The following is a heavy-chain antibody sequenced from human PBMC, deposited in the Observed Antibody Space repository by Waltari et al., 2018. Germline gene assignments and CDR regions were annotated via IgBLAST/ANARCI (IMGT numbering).Heavy chain of an antibody. CDR3: AREVNYYGSGRYYREVDS. CDR1: GFTFSSYS. Sequence: EVQLVESGGGLVKPGDSLRLSCAASGFTFSSYSMKWVRQAPGKVLVWVASLGATVGYIYYADFVGGRFTISRDNAKNSLYLHMSSLRAEDTAVYYCAREVNYYGSGRYYREVDSWGQGTLVTVSS. V-gene: IGHV3-21*06. J-gene: IGHJ4*02. D-gene: IGHD3-10*01. CDR2: LGATVGYI.